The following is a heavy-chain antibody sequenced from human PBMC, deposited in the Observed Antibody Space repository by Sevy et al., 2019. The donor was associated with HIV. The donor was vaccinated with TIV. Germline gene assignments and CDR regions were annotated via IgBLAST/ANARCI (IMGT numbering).Heavy chain of an antibody. CDR2: ISYDGSNK. CDR1: GFTFSSYA. CDR3: AKGSRGGVVAFDI. Sequence: GGSLRLSCAASGFTFSSYAMHWVRQAPGKGLEWVAVISYDGSNKYYADSVKGRFTISRDNSKNTLYLQMNSLRAEDTAVYYCAKGSRGGVVAFDIWGQGTMVTVSS. J-gene: IGHJ3*02. D-gene: IGHD2-15*01. V-gene: IGHV3-30-3*01.